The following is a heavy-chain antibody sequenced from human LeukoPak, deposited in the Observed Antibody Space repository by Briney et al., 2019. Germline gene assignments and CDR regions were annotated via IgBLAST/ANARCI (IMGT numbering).Heavy chain of an antibody. V-gene: IGHV4-4*07. CDR3: ASALGYCSSTSCRGAFDI. Sequence: SETLSLTCTVSGGSISSYYWRWIRQPAGKGLEWIGRIYTSGSTNYNPSLKSRVTMSVDTSKNQFSLKLSPVTAADTAVYYCASALGYCSSTSCRGAFDIWGQGTMVTVSS. CDR2: IYTSGST. J-gene: IGHJ3*02. CDR1: GGSISSYY. D-gene: IGHD2-2*01.